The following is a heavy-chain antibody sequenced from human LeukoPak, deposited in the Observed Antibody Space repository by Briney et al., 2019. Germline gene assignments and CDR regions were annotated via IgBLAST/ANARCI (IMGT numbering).Heavy chain of an antibody. Sequence: ASVKVSCKASGYTFTGYYMHWVRQAPGQGLGWMGWINPNSGGTNYAQKFQGRVTMTRDTSISTAYMELSRLRSDDTAVYYCARDMDSSGQGVDPWGQGTLVTVSS. CDR3: ARDMDSSGQGVDP. J-gene: IGHJ5*02. CDR1: GYTFTGYY. D-gene: IGHD3-22*01. V-gene: IGHV1-2*02. CDR2: INPNSGGT.